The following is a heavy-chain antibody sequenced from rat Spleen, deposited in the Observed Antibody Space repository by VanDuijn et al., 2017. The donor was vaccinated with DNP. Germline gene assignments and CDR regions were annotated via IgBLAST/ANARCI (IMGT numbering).Heavy chain of an antibody. V-gene: IGHV3-1*01. CDR2: ISYSGDT. CDR1: DSSITSYY. CDR3: ARWSDYFDY. J-gene: IGHJ2*01. Sequence: EVQLQESGPGLVKPSQSLSLTCSVTDSSITSYYWGWIRKFPGNKMEWIGHISYSGDTTYNPSLKSRISITRNTSENQFFLQLNSVTTEDAATYYCARWSDYFDYWGQGVMVTVSS.